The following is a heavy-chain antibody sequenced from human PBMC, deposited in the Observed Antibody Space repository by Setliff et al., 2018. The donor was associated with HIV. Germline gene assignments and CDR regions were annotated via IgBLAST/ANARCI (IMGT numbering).Heavy chain of an antibody. CDR2: IYSGGST. J-gene: IGHJ3*02. Sequence: GESLKISCVVSGFSVRNDYMSWVRQSPGKGLEWVSVIYSGGSTFYADSVEGRFTISRDNSKNTLYLQMNNLRAEDTALCYCARESYGFDIWGQGTMVTVSS. V-gene: IGHV3-53*01. CDR1: GFSVRNDY. CDR3: ARESYGFDI.